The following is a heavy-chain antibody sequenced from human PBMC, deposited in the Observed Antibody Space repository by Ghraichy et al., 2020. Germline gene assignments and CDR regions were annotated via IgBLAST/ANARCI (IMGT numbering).Heavy chain of an antibody. CDR3: ARGGHI. V-gene: IGHV3-7*03. J-gene: IGHJ3*02. CDR1: GFTFSSFW. Sequence: GGSLRLSCAASGFTFSSFWMTWVRQAPGKGLEWVANIKPDGSEKYYVDSVRGRFTISRDNAKNSLYLQMNGLRAEDTAVYYCARGGHIWGQGIMVTVSS. D-gene: IGHD3-10*01. CDR2: IKPDGSEK.